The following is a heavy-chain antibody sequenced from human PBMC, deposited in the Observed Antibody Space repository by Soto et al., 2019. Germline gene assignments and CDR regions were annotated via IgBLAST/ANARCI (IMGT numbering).Heavy chain of an antibody. CDR3: AREYYYGSGTRAYGMDV. V-gene: IGHV3-13*01. J-gene: IGHJ6*02. Sequence: GSLRLSCAASGFTFSSYDMHWVRQATGKGLEWVSAIGTAGDTYYPGSVKGRFTISGENAKNSLYLQMNSLRAGDTAVYYCAREYYYGSGTRAYGMDVWGQGTTVTVSS. D-gene: IGHD3-10*01. CDR2: IGTAGDT. CDR1: GFTFSSYD.